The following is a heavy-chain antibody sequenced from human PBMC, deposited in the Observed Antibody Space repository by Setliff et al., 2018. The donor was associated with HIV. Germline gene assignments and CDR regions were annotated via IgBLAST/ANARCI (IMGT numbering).Heavy chain of an antibody. J-gene: IGHJ5*02. V-gene: IGHV4-39*01. D-gene: IGHD3-10*01. CDR3: ARVDMVRGVIIPGLRLFDP. CDR1: GGSISSSSYY. CDR2: IYYSGST. Sequence: SETLSLTCTVSGGSISSSSYYWGWIRQPPGKGLEWIGSIYYSGSTYYNPSLKSRATISVDTSKNQFSLKLSSVTAADTAVYYCARVDMVRGVIIPGLRLFDPWGQGTLVTVSS.